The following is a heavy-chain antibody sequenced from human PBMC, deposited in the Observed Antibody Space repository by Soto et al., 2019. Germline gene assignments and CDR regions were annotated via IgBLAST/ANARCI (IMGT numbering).Heavy chain of an antibody. J-gene: IGHJ4*02. CDR1: GFTFSRYG. CDR3: ARDTTLYILTGFDY. CDR2: IWYDGSNK. V-gene: IGHV3-33*01. Sequence: QVQLVESGGGVVQPGRSLRLSCAASGFTFSRYGMHWVRQAPGKGLEWVAVIWYDGSNKYYADSVKGRFTISRDNSKNTLHLQMNGLRAEDTAVYYCARDTTLYILTGFDYWGQGTLVTVSS. D-gene: IGHD3-9*01.